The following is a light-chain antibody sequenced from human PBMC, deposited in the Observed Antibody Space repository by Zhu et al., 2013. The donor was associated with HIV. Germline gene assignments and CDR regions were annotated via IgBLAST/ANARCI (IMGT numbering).Light chain of an antibody. Sequence: QSVLTQPPSVSAAPGQKVTISCSGSSSNIANNYVSWYQQLPGTAPKLLIYDNNKRPSGIPDRFSGSKSGTSATLGITGLQTGDEADYYCGTWDTSLSAGVFGGGTKLTVL. CDR2: DNN. CDR1: SSNIANNY. V-gene: IGLV1-51*01. J-gene: IGLJ3*02. CDR3: GTWDTSLSAGV.